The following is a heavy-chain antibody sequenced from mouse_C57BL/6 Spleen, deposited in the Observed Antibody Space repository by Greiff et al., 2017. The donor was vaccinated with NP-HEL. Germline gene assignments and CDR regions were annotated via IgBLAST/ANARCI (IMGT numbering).Heavy chain of an antibody. Sequence: QVQLQQPGAELVMPGASVQLSCKASGYTFTSYWMHWVKQRPGPGLEWIGEIDPSDSYTNYNQKFKGKSTLTVDKSSSTAYMQLSSLTSEDSAVYYCARGSSSVYYFDYWGQGTTLTVSS. J-gene: IGHJ2*01. CDR1: GYTFTSYW. CDR3: ARGSSSVYYFDY. D-gene: IGHD1-1*01. CDR2: IDPSDSYT. V-gene: IGHV1-69*01.